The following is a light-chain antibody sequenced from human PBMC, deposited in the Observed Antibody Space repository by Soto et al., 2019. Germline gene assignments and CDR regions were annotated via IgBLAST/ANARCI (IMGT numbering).Light chain of an antibody. Sequence: EIVLTQSPATLSLSPGERATLSCRASQNVRSYLAWYHQKPGQAPRLLIHDASSRATGIPDKFSGSGSGTDFTLTISSLEPEDFAVYYCQQRANWPTSTFGQGTRLEIK. CDR1: QNVRSY. V-gene: IGKV3-11*01. J-gene: IGKJ5*01. CDR2: DAS. CDR3: QQRANWPTST.